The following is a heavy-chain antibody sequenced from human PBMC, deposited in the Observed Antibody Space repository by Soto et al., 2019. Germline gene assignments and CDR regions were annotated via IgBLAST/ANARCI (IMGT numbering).Heavy chain of an antibody. CDR1: GLSITDSEMG. D-gene: IGHD3-10*01. CDR2: IDSSGEK. V-gene: IGHV2-26*01. J-gene: IGHJ5*02. CDR3: ARRHLAVAVSPWFDP. Sequence: QVTLKESGPVLVKPTETLTLRCTVSGLSITDSEMGVSWIRQPPGQPLEWLAHIDSSGEKSYRTFLKSRLALAKDPSKSQRVLTMTNMDPADTATYYCARRHLAVAVSPWFDPWGQGIPVTVSS.